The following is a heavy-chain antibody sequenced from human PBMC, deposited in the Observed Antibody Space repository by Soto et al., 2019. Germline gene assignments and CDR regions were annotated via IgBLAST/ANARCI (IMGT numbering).Heavy chain of an antibody. J-gene: IGHJ4*02. Sequence: EVQLLESGGGLVQPGESLRLSCAASGFTFGSYSMSWVSQAPGKGLEWVAAISGRGDNTYYTDSVKVRFTISRDNSRNTLHLQMNSLRAEDTAVYFCAKYLGKGGCSVFGNCGRGSQVTVSS. CDR1: GFTFGSYS. CDR3: AKYLGKGGCSVFGN. V-gene: IGHV3-23*01. CDR2: ISGRGDNT. D-gene: IGHD2-15*01.